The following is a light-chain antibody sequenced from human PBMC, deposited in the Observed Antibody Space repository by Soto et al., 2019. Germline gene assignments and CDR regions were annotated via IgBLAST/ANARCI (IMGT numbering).Light chain of an antibody. J-gene: IGKJ5*01. Sequence: EVGFTQSPGTLSLSPGERATLSCRASQRVSSGYLAWYQQKPGQAPRLLIYGASNRATDIPDRFSGRGSGTDFTLTISRLEPEDFAVYYCQQYGSSPPSSTLGQGTRLEIK. CDR2: GAS. CDR3: QQYGSSPPSST. CDR1: QRVSSGY. V-gene: IGKV3-20*01.